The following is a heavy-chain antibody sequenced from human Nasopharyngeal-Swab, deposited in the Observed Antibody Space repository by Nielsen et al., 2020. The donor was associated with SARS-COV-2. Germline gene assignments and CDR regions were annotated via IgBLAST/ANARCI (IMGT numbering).Heavy chain of an antibody. Sequence: ASVKVSCKASGYTFTSYYMHWVRQAPGQGLEWMGWISAYSGKTNFAQRFQDRVTMTTDTSTSTAYVELRSLRSDDTAVYYCARAPHYDYIWGSYRYTPPDDYWGQGTLVTVSS. CDR3: ARAPHYDYIWGSYRYTPPDDY. CDR2: ISAYSGKT. CDR1: GYTFTSYY. D-gene: IGHD3-16*02. V-gene: IGHV1-18*04. J-gene: IGHJ4*02.